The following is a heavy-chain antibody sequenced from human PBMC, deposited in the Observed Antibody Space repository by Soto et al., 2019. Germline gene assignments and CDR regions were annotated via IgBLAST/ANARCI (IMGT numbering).Heavy chain of an antibody. V-gene: IGHV3-23*01. CDR3: AKNVFSGDYLFDY. CDR2: ISGGSSNT. CDR1: GFTFNIYA. D-gene: IGHD3-22*01. Sequence: PGGSLRLSCVASGFTFNIYAMSWVRQAPGKGLEWVSVISGGSSNTDYADSVKGRFTISRDNSKNTLYLQMNSLRAEDTAVFYCAKNVFSGDYLFDYWGQGTLVTVSS. J-gene: IGHJ4*02.